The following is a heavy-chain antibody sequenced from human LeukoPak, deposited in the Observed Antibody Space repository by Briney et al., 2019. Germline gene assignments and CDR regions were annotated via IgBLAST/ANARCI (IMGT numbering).Heavy chain of an antibody. CDR1: GFSFSSYE. CDR2: ISNSGSTI. J-gene: IGHJ5*02. V-gene: IGHV3-48*03. Sequence: GGSLRLSCAASGFSFSSYEMNWVRQAPGKGLEWVSYISNSGSTIYYADSVKGRFTISRDNAKKSLYLDMNSLRAEDTAVYYCARDLDWHSSSTLGWFDPWGQGTLVTVSS. D-gene: IGHD6-13*01. CDR3: ARDLDWHSSSTLGWFDP.